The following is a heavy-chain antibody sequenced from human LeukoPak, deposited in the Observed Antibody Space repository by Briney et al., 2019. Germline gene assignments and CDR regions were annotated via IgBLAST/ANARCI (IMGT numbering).Heavy chain of an antibody. V-gene: IGHV3-23*01. CDR1: GFTFNSYA. Sequence: GGSLRLSCAASGFTFNSYAMSWVRQAPGKELEWVSAISASGGSTYYADSVKGWFTISRDNSKNTLYLQMNSMRAEDTAVYYCAKAYDTSGYFPFDYWGQGTLVTVSS. D-gene: IGHD3-22*01. CDR2: ISASGGST. CDR3: AKAYDTSGYFPFDY. J-gene: IGHJ4*02.